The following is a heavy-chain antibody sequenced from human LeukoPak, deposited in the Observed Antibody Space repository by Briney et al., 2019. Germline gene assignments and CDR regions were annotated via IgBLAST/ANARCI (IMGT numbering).Heavy chain of an antibody. J-gene: IGHJ4*02. D-gene: IGHD3-16*01. Sequence: PSETLSLTSAVYGGSFSGYYWSWIRQPPGKGLEWIGEINHSGSTNYNPSLKSRVTISVDTSKNQFSLKLSSVTAADTAVYYCASGDQGGNFDYWGQGTLVTVSS. CDR3: ASGDQGGNFDY. V-gene: IGHV4-34*01. CDR1: GGSFSGYY. CDR2: INHSGST.